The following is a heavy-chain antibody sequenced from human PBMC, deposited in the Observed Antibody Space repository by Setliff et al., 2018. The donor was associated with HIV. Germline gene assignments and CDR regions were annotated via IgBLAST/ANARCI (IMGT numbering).Heavy chain of an antibody. CDR2: ISSSSSTR. Sequence: SLRLSCAASGFTFSNYNMNWVRQAPGKGLEWVSYISSSSSTRYYANSVKGRFTISRENVKNSLYLQMNSLRAEDTAVYYCARDYCSGGTCYSDLYYFYLCGRGTLVTVSS. D-gene: IGHD2-15*01. J-gene: IGHJ4*02. CDR1: GFTFSNYN. V-gene: IGHV3-48*01. CDR3: ARDYCSGGTCYSDLYYFYL.